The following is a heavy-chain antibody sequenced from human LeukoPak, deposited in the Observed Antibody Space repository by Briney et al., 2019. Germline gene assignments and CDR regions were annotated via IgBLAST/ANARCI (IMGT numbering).Heavy chain of an antibody. Sequence: ASVKVSCKVSGYTLTELSMHWVRQAPGKGLEWMGGFDPEDGETIYAQKFQGRVTMTEDTSTDTAYMELSSLRSEDTAVYHCATVRRTTVVTGYFDYWGQGTLVTVSS. V-gene: IGHV1-24*01. CDR3: ATVRRTTVVTGYFDY. CDR2: FDPEDGET. CDR1: GYTLTELS. J-gene: IGHJ4*02. D-gene: IGHD4-23*01.